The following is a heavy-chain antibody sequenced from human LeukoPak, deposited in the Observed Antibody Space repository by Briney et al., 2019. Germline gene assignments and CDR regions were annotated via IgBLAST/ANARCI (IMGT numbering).Heavy chain of an antibody. Sequence: GGSLRLSCAASGFTFSSYEMNWVRQAPGKGLEWVSYISSSGSTIYYADSVKGRFTISRDNAKNSLYLQMNSLRAEDTAVYYCARDRCSSTSCFFDYWGQGTLVTVSS. CDR1: GFTFSSYE. J-gene: IGHJ4*02. CDR3: ARDRCSSTSCFFDY. CDR2: ISSSGSTI. V-gene: IGHV3-48*03. D-gene: IGHD2-2*01.